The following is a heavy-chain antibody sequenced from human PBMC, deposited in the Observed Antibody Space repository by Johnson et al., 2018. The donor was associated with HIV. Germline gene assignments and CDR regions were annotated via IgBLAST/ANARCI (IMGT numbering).Heavy chain of an antibody. D-gene: IGHD3-16*01. Sequence: VQLVESGGGVVQPGRSLRLSCAASGFTFSSYAMHWVRQAPGKGLEWVAVISYDGSNKYYADSVKGRFTISRDNSKNTLYLQMNSLRAEDTAVYYCASWGWTLDIWGQGTMVTVSS. J-gene: IGHJ3*02. V-gene: IGHV3-30-3*01. CDR1: GFTFSSYA. CDR2: ISYDGSNK. CDR3: ASWGWTLDI.